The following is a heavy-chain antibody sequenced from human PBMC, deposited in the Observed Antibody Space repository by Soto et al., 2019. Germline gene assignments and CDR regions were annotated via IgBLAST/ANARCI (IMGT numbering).Heavy chain of an antibody. CDR3: ASVIAARDYGMDV. CDR2: INHSGST. J-gene: IGHJ6*02. V-gene: IGHV4-34*01. CDR1: GGSFSDSY. Sequence: PSETLSLTCAVYGGSFSDSYWSWIRQPPGKGLEWIGEINHSGSTNYNPSLMSRVTISVDTSKNQFSLKLSSVTAADTAVYYCASVIAARDYGMDVWGQGTTVTVSS. D-gene: IGHD6-6*01.